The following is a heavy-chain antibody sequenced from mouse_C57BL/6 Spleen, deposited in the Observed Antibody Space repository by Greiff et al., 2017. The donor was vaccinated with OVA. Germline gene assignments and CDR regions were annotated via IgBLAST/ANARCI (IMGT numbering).Heavy chain of an antibody. D-gene: IGHD1-1*01. CDR2: ISSGGSYT. CDR3: ARRTTGGDFDY. Sequence: DVKLVESGGDLVKPGGSLKLSCAASGFTFSSYGMSWVRQTPDKRLEWVATISSGGSYTYYPDSVKGRFTISRDNAKKTLYLQMSSLKSEDTAMYYCARRTTGGDFDYWGQGTTLTVSS. J-gene: IGHJ2*01. CDR1: GFTFSSYG. V-gene: IGHV5-6*02.